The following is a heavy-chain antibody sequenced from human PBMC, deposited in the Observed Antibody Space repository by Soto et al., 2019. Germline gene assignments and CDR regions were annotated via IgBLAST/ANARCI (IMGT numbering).Heavy chain of an antibody. Sequence: QDHLVQSGAAVKKPASSVKISCRSTGGTFSTYAFSWVRQAPGQGREWMGGIIPMFATPIYAQKYQGRVTITADVAASTAYMEVTSLRSNDLAVYFCARAEYDVVVMAGTSRRYQHVFHGMDIWGQGISVTVSS. CDR3: ARAEYDVVVMAGTSRRYQHVFHGMDI. CDR1: GGTFSTYA. J-gene: IGHJ6*02. V-gene: IGHV1-69*12. D-gene: IGHD2-15*01. CDR2: IIPMFATP.